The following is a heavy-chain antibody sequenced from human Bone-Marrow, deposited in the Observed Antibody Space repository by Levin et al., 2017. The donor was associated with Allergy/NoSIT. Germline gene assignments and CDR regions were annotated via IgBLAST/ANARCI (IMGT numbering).Heavy chain of an antibody. CDR1: GYTFTSYY. V-gene: IGHV1-46*01. CDR2: INPSGGST. CDR3: ARVGPVIAAATWFDP. D-gene: IGHD6-13*01. Sequence: GESLKISCKASGYTFTSYYMHWVRQAPGQGLEWMGIINPSGGSTSYAQKFQGRVTMTRDTSTSTVYMELSSLRSEDTAVYYCARVGPVIAAATWFDPWGQGTLVTVSS. J-gene: IGHJ5*02.